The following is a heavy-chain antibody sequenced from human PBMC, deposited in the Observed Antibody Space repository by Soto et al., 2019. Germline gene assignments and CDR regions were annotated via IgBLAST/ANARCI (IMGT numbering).Heavy chain of an antibody. D-gene: IGHD2-15*01. J-gene: IGHJ6*03. CDR3: ARERSGGDYYMDV. CDR2: IYYSGRT. V-gene: IGHV4-59*01. CDR1: GGSISSYY. Sequence: QVQLQESGPGLVKPSETLSLTCTVSGGSISSYYWSWIRQPPGKGLEWIGYIYYSGRTNYNPSLKSRVTISVDTSKNLFSLKLSSVTAADTAVYYCARERSGGDYYMDVWGKGTTVTVSS.